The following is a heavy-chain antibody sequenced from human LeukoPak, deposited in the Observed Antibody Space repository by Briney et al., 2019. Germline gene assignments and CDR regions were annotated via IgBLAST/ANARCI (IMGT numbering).Heavy chain of an antibody. D-gene: IGHD2-15*01. J-gene: IGHJ4*02. CDR1: GYTFTSYG. Sequence: ASVTVSCKASGYTFTSYGISWVRQAPGQGLEWMGWISAYNGNTNYAQKLQGRVTMTTDTSTSTAYMELRSLRSDDTAVYYCARGSYCSGGSCYPRPFDYWGQGTLVTVSS. CDR2: ISAYNGNT. CDR3: ARGSYCSGGSCYPRPFDY. V-gene: IGHV1-18*01.